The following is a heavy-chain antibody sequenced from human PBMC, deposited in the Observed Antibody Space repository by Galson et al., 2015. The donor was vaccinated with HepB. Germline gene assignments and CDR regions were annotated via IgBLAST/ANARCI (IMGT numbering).Heavy chain of an antibody. J-gene: IGHJ3*02. CDR3: ARVPGKGGYCTNGVCLGAFDI. Sequence: SVKVSCKASGYTFTSYYMHWVRQAPGQGLEWMGIINPSGGSTSYAQKFQGRVTMTRDTSTSTVYMELSSLRSEDTAVYYCARVPGKGGYCTNGVCLGAFDIWGQGTMVTVSS. V-gene: IGHV1-46*01. CDR2: INPSGGST. D-gene: IGHD2-8*01. CDR1: GYTFTSYY.